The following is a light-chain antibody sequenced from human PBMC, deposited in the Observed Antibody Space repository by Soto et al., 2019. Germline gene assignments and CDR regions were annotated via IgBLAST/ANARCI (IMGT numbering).Light chain of an antibody. CDR1: SSDVGSYNL. CDR3: CSYAGSSTVV. Sequence: QSALTRPASVSGSPGQSITISCTGTSSDVGSYNLVSWYQQHPGKAPKLMIYEGSKRPSGVSNRFSGSKSGNTASLTISGLQAEDAAHYYYCSYAGSSTVVFGRGTKLTVL. J-gene: IGLJ2*01. CDR2: EGS. V-gene: IGLV2-23*01.